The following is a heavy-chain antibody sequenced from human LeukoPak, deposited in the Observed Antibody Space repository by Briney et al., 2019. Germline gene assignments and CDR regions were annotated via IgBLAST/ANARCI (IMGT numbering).Heavy chain of an antibody. CDR1: GFTFSSYW. CDR2: IKQDGSEK. V-gene: IGHV3-7*01. D-gene: IGHD4-17*01. J-gene: IGHJ4*02. Sequence: GGSLRFSCAASGFTFSSYWMSWVRQAPGKGLEWVANIKQDGSEKYCVDSVKGRFTISRDNAKNSLYLQMNSLRAEDTAVYYCARDYGDLRNDYWGKGTLVTVSS. CDR3: ARDYGDLRNDY.